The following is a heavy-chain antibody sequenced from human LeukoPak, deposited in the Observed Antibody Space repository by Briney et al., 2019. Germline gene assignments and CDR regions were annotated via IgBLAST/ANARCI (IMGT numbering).Heavy chain of an antibody. CDR3: ARHGHHCGGDCYLDY. CDR1: GGSISSSNYY. V-gene: IGHV4-39*01. D-gene: IGHD2-21*02. J-gene: IGHJ4*02. Sequence: PSETLSLTCTVSGGSISSSNYYWGWIRQPPGKGLEWIGSIHYSGSTYYNPSLKSRVTISVDTSKNQFSLKLISVTAADTAVYYCARHGHHCGGDCYLDYWGQGTLVTVSS. CDR2: IHYSGST.